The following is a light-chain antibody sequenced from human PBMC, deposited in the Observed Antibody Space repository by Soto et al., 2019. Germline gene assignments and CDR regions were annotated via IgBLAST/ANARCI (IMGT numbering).Light chain of an antibody. V-gene: IGLV1-47*01. Sequence: QLVLTQPPSASGTPGQRVTISCSGSSSKIGSNYIYWYQHLPGTAPKLLIYRNNQRPSGVPDRFSGSKSGTSASLAISGLQSEDEADYYCATWDDSLSGGVFGGGTKLTVL. CDR2: RNN. CDR3: ATWDDSLSGGV. J-gene: IGLJ3*02. CDR1: SSKIGSNY.